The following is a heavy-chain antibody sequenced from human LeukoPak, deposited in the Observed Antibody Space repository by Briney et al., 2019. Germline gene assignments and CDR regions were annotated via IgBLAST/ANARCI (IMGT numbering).Heavy chain of an antibody. Sequence: PGGSLRLSCAASGFTFSSYEMNWVRQAPGKGLEWVSYISSSGSTIYYADSVKGRFTISRDNAKNSLYLQMNSLRAEDTAVYYCARDVPSFRLRLGELFAFVIWGQGTMVTVSS. CDR2: ISSSGSTI. V-gene: IGHV3-48*03. J-gene: IGHJ3*02. D-gene: IGHD3-16*01. CDR3: ARDVPSFRLRLGELFAFVI. CDR1: GFTFSSYE.